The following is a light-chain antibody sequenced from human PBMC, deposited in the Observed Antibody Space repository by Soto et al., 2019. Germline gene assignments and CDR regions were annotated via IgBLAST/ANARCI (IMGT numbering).Light chain of an antibody. CDR2: DAS. CDR3: QQRIT. CDR1: QSVSSY. V-gene: IGKV3-11*01. J-gene: IGKJ5*01. Sequence: EIVLTQSRATLSLFPGERATISCRASQSVSSYLAWHQQKPGQAPRLLIYDASNRATGIPARFSGSGSGTDFTLTISSLEPEDFAVYYCQQRITFGQGTRLEIK.